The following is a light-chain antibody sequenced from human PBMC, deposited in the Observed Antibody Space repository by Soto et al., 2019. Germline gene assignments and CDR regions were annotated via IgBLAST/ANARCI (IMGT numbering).Light chain of an antibody. V-gene: IGKV3-11*01. CDR2: DAS. J-gene: IGKJ4*01. CDR3: QQRSNWPLT. CDR1: QSVSSH. Sequence: EIVLTQSPATLPLSPGERAALSCRASQSVSSHLVWYQQKPGQAPRLLIYDASNRATGIPARFSGSGSGTDFTLIISSLEPEDLAVYYCQQRSNWPLTFGGGTKVEIK.